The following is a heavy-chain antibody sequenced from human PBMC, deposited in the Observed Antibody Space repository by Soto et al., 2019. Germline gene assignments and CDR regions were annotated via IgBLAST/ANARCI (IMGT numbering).Heavy chain of an antibody. CDR2: ISGSGGST. CDR3: AKSLGARGGYYYYMDV. J-gene: IGHJ6*03. D-gene: IGHD1-26*01. Sequence: GGSLRLSCAASGFTFSSYAMSWVRQDPGKGLEWVSAISGSGGSTYYADSVKGRFTISRDNSKNTLYLQMNSLRAEDTAVYYCAKSLGARGGYYYYMDVWGKGTTVTVSS. CDR1: GFTFSSYA. V-gene: IGHV3-23*01.